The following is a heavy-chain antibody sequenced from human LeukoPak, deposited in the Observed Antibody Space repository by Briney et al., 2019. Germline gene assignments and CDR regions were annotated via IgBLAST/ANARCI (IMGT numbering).Heavy chain of an antibody. CDR2: INSDGTTT. J-gene: IGHJ3*02. V-gene: IGHV3-74*01. CDR3: ARVSPYRVARLGALDI. Sequence: GGSLRLSCAASGFSVSGYWMHWVRQAPGKGLGWVSRINSDGTTTDYADSVKGRVTVSRDNGRNTVYLQMSSLRADDTAIYYCARVSPYRVARLGALDIWGQGTKVTVSS. D-gene: IGHD3-16*02. CDR1: GFSVSGYW.